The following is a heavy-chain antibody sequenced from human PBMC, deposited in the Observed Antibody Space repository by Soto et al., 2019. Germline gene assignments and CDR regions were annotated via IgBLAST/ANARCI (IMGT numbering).Heavy chain of an antibody. CDR2: IYYSGST. Sequence: SETLSLTCTVSGGSISSYYWSWIRQPPGKGLEWIGYIYYSGSTNYNPSLKSRVTISVDTSKNQFSLKLSSVTAADTAVYYCARESYYYDSSGYWPVDYWGQGTLVTVSS. CDR3: ARESYYYDSSGYWPVDY. D-gene: IGHD3-22*01. CDR1: GGSISSYY. V-gene: IGHV4-59*01. J-gene: IGHJ4*02.